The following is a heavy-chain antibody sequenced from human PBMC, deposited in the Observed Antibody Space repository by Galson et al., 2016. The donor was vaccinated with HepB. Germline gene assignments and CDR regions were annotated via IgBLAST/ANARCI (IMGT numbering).Heavy chain of an antibody. Sequence: SLRLSCAASGFTFSSYALYWVRQAPGKGLEWVAVISYDGSNSYLADSVTSRFTISRDNSKNTLYLQMNSLRAEDTAVYYCARDYFDNSGYADRLDYWDQGILVTVSS. D-gene: IGHD3-22*01. V-gene: IGHV3-30-3*01. CDR1: GFTFSSYA. CDR2: ISYDGSNS. J-gene: IGHJ4*02. CDR3: ARDYFDNSGYADRLDY.